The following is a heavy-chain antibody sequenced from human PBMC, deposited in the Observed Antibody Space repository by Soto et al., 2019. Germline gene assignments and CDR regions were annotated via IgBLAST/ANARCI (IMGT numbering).Heavy chain of an antibody. CDR2: ISSSSSTI. V-gene: IGHV3-48*01. D-gene: IGHD2-2*01. Sequence: EVQLVESGGGLVQPGGSLRLSCAASGFTFSSYSMNWVRQAPGKGLEWVSYISSSSSTIYYADSVKGRFTISRDNAKNSLSLQMNSLRAEDTAVYYCARGGVPAASYYFDYWGQGTLVTVSS. J-gene: IGHJ4*02. CDR1: GFTFSSYS. CDR3: ARGGVPAASYYFDY.